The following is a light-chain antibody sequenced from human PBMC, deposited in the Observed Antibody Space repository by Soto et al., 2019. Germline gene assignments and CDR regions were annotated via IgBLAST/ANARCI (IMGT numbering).Light chain of an antibody. CDR1: QSLVFTDGNTY. CDR2: KVS. J-gene: IGKJ1*01. CDR3: MQVTRGPQT. Sequence: VMTQSPLSLPVTLGQPASISCTSSQSLVFTDGNTYLHWFQQRPGQPPWRLIYKVSHRDSGGPDRFSGSGSDTDFTLKISRVEADDVGIYYGMQVTRGPQTFGQGTKVEIK. V-gene: IGKV2-30*01.